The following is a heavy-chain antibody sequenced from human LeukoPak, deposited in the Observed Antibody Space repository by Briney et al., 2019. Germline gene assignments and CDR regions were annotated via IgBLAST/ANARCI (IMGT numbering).Heavy chain of an antibody. CDR3: AKRDNSAWYTLDY. CDR2: ISYDSTGT. J-gene: IGHJ4*02. D-gene: IGHD6-19*01. CDR1: GFAFSAHA. Sequence: GGSLKLSCAASGFAFSAHAMSWVRQAPGKGLEWVSSISYDSTGTYYADSVKGRFTISRDNSRNTLFLQMSSLRAEDTAVYYCAKRDNSAWYTLDYWGQGTLVTVSS. V-gene: IGHV3-23*01.